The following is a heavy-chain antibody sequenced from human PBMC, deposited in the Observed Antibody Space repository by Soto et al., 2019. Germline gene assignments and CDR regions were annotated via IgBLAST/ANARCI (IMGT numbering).Heavy chain of an antibody. CDR3: ARALPVAKGGFDP. J-gene: IGHJ5*02. CDR1: GFTVSNTY. Sequence: SGGSLRLSCAASGFTVSNTYMTWVRQPPGKGLECVSVIYTAGGTNYADSVKGRFIISRDNSKNTLYLRMNSLRAEDTAVYYCARALPVAKGGFDPWGQGTLVTVSS. CDR2: IYTAGGT. D-gene: IGHD2-2*01. V-gene: IGHV3-53*01.